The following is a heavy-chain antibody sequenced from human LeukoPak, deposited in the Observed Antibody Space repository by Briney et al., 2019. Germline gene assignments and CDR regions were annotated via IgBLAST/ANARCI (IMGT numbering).Heavy chain of an antibody. Sequence: ASVKVSCKASGYTFTSYGISWVRQAPGQGLEWMGWISAYNGNTNYAQKLQGRVTMTIDTSTSTAYMELRSLRSDDTAVYYCASRDYCSSTSCYAFDIWGQGTMVTVSS. J-gene: IGHJ3*02. V-gene: IGHV1-18*01. CDR1: GYTFTSYG. D-gene: IGHD2-2*01. CDR2: ISAYNGNT. CDR3: ASRDYCSSTSCYAFDI.